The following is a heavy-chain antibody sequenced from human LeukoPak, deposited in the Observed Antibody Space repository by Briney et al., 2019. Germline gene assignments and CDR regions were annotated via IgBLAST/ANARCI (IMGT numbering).Heavy chain of an antibody. CDR1: GGSISSYY. Sequence: SETLSLTCTVSGGSISSYYWSWIRQPPGKGLEWIGNIYYSGSTNYNPSLKSRVTISVDTSKNQFSLMLTSVTAADTAVYYCARDVSTMVRGVIITNSWFDPWGQGTLVTVSS. D-gene: IGHD3-10*01. CDR3: ARDVSTMVRGVIITNSWFDP. J-gene: IGHJ5*02. V-gene: IGHV4-59*01. CDR2: IYYSGST.